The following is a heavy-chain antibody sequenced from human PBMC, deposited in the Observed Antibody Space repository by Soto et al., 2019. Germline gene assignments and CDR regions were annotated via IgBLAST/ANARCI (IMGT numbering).Heavy chain of an antibody. D-gene: IGHD6-19*01. CDR3: ANDRGTRRQWLIDPFAY. CDR2: ISYDGTKT. Sequence: QVQLVESGGGVVQPGRSLRVSCAASGFTFSIYAMHWVRQAPGTGLEWVAVISYDGTKTYYADSVKGRFTISRDNSKNTVYLQMNSLRDEDTAVYYCANDRGTRRQWLIDPFAYWGQGTLVTVSP. J-gene: IGHJ4*02. CDR1: GFTFSIYA. V-gene: IGHV3-30*18.